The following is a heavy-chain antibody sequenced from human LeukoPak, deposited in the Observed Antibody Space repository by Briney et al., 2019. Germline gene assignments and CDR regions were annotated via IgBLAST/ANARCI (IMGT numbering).Heavy chain of an antibody. J-gene: IGHJ5*02. CDR2: IYTSGST. CDR1: GGSISSGSYY. Sequence: SETLSLTCTVSGGSISSGSYYWSWIRQPAGKGLEWIGRIYTSGSTNYNPSLKSRVTISVDTSKNQFSLKLSSVTAADTAVYSCARGRDNDFWSGYYTDPWGQGTLVTVSS. CDR3: ARGRDNDFWSGYYTDP. V-gene: IGHV4-61*02. D-gene: IGHD3-3*01.